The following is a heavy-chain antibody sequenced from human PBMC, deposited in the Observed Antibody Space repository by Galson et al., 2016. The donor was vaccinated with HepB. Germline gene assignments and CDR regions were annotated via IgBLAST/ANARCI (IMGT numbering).Heavy chain of an antibody. V-gene: IGHV4-30-4*01. CDR1: GGSISTGDYY. CDR2: IHSTGSV. D-gene: IGHD4-11*01. Sequence: LSLTCAVSGGSISTGDYYWTWIRQPPGKGLEWIGYIHSTGSVFSKPSLQSRVGISLDTSANQFSLNLYSVTSADTALYFCARHVDYTNSFDFWGPGIVVTVSS. J-gene: IGHJ4*01. CDR3: ARHVDYTNSFDF.